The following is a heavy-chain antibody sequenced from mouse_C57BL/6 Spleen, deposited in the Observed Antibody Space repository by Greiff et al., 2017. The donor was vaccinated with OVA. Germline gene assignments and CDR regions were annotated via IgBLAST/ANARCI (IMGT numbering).Heavy chain of an antibody. CDR2: IYPRDGSP. D-gene: IGHD1-1*01. CDR1: GYTFTSYD. V-gene: IGHV1-85*01. Sequence: QVQLQQSGPELVKPGASVQLSCKASGYTFTSYDINWVKQRPGQGLEWIGWIYPRDGSPKYNEKFKGTATLTVDTSSSTAYMELHSLTSEDSAVYFCAREGNYYGSSRYCDVWGTGTTVTVSA. J-gene: IGHJ1*03. CDR3: AREGNYYGSSRYCDV.